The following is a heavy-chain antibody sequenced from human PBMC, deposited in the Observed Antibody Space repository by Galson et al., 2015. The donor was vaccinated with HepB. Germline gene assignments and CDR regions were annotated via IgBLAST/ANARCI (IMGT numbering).Heavy chain of an antibody. CDR3: ARGAYCGGDCYEVDTFDV. CDR2: ISSKSGYI. J-gene: IGHJ3*01. D-gene: IGHD2-21*02. V-gene: IGHV3-21*06. CDR1: GFTFSSYS. Sequence: SLRLSCAASGFTFSSYSMNWVRQAPGKGLEWVAAISSKSGYIYHADSLQGRFTISRDNAKNSVYLQMNRLRAEDSALYYCARGAYCGGDCYEVDTFDVWGQGTIVTVSS.